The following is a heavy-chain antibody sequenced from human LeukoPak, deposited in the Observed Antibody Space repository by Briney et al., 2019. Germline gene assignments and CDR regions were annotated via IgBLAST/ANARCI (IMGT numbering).Heavy chain of an antibody. CDR3: ATGYLVTAGLMDV. Sequence: ASVKVSCKVSGYTLTELSMFWVRQAPGKGLEWMGSFDPEDGKTVYAQKSQGRVTMTEDTSTDTAYMELSSLRSEDTAVYYCATGYLVTAGLMDVWGQGTTVTVSS. D-gene: IGHD6-13*01. CDR1: GYTLTELS. V-gene: IGHV1-24*01. CDR2: FDPEDGKT. J-gene: IGHJ6*02.